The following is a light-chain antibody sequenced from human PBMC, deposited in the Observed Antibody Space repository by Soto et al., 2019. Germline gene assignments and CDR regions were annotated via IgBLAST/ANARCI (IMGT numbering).Light chain of an antibody. J-gene: IGLJ1*01. CDR3: CSYAGSYTLGV. CDR1: SDDVGGYDF. CDR2: DFI. V-gene: IGLV2-14*03. Sequence: QSALTQPASMSGSPGQSITISCTGTSDDVGGYDFVSWYQQHPGKVPRHIIYDFIKRPSGVSHRFSGSKSGNTASLTISGLQIEDEADYYCCSYAGSYTLGVFGTGTKLTVL.